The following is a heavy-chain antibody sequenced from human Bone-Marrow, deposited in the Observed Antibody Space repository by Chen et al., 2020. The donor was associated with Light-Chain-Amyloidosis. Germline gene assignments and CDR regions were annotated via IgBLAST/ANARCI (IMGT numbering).Heavy chain of an antibody. CDR3: GSWGGDY. CDR2: INGLGLNT. CDR1: SFTFSSYG. J-gene: IGHJ4*02. Sequence: DVYLVESGGGLGQPGGSLRLSCRASSFTFSSYGMSWVRQAPGKGLEYVSGINGLGLNTYDADSVKGRFTISRDNAQTTLYLQMNNLRADDTAVYYCGSWGGDYWGRGTQVTVSP. V-gene: IGHV3-23*04. D-gene: IGHD7-27*01.